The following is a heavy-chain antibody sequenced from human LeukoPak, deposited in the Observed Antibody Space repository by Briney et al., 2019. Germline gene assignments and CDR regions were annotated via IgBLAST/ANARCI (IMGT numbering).Heavy chain of an antibody. CDR3: AGEALGYCSSTSCSDYYYYGMDV. J-gene: IGHJ6*02. Sequence: SETLSLTCTVSGGSISSYYWSWIRQPAGKGLEWIGRIYTSGSTNYNPSLTSRVTMSVDTSKNQFSLKLSSVTAADTAVYYCAGEALGYCSSTSCSDYYYYGMDVWGQGTTVTVSS. D-gene: IGHD2-2*01. V-gene: IGHV4-4*07. CDR1: GGSISSYY. CDR2: IYTSGST.